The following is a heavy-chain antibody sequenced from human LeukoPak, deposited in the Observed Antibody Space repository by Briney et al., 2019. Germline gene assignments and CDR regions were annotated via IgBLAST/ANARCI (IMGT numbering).Heavy chain of an antibody. J-gene: IGHJ4*02. D-gene: IGHD2-15*01. CDR3: AKAPVTSCSGVFCYPFDS. Sequence: GGSLRLSCAASGFTFSSFWMHWVRQAPGKGLVWVSRINSDGSSTSYADSVRGRFTVSRDNSKNTLYLQMNSLRAEDAAVHYCAKAPVTSCSGVFCYPFDSWGQGTLVTVSS. V-gene: IGHV3-74*01. CDR2: INSDGSST. CDR1: GFTFSSFW.